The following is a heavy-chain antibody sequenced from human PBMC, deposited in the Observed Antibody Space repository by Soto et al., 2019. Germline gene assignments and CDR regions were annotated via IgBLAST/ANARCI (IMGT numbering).Heavy chain of an antibody. V-gene: IGHV3-9*01. CDR1: GFNFEDYA. J-gene: IGHJ4*02. Sequence: EVQLVESGGGLVQPGRSLRLSCAASGFNFEDYAMHWVRQAPGKGLEWVSGISWNSGSIGYADSVKDRFTISRDNAKNSLYLQMNCLRAEDTALYYCAKDPFYSSSHYFDYWGQGTLVTVSS. D-gene: IGHD6-6*01. CDR2: ISWNSGSI. CDR3: AKDPFYSSSHYFDY.